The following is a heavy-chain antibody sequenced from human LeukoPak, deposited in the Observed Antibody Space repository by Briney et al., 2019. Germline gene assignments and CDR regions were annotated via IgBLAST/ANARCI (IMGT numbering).Heavy chain of an antibody. D-gene: IGHD5-24*01. CDR2: ISGSGGDT. V-gene: IGHV3-23*01. Sequence: PGGSLRLSCAAYGFTFSTYAMTWVRQAPGKGLEWVSAISGSGGDTFYADSVRGRFTISRDNSKSTLYLQMNSLGAEDTAVYYCARPRDGFNLLDNWGQGTLVTVSS. CDR3: ARPRDGFNLLDN. CDR1: GFTFSTYA. J-gene: IGHJ4*02.